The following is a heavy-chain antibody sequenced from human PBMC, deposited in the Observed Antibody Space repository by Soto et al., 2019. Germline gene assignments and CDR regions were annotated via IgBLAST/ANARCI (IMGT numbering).Heavy chain of an antibody. V-gene: IGHV4-4*02. D-gene: IGHD4-17*01. CDR3: ARSFRFYGDYVLGVYFDY. Sequence: QVQLQESGPGLVKPSGTLSLTCAVSGGSISSSNWWSWVRQPPGKGLEWIGEIYHSRSTNYNPSLKSRVTISVDKSKNQFSLKLSSVTAADTAVYYCARSFRFYGDYVLGVYFDYWGQGTLVTVSS. CDR2: IYHSRST. CDR1: GGSISSSNW. J-gene: IGHJ4*02.